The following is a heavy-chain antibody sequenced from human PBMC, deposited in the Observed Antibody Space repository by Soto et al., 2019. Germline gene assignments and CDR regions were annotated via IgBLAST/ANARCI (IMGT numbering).Heavy chain of an antibody. J-gene: IGHJ4*02. D-gene: IGHD1-26*01. Sequence: ASCKVYCKASVYPFTGYYMHWVLQAPGQGLEWMGWINPNSGGTNYAQKFQGRVTMTRDTSISTAYMELSRLRSDDTAVYYCARTSVVGATNFDYTGQGSPGTV. CDR2: INPNSGGT. CDR3: ARTSVVGATNFDY. V-gene: IGHV1-2*02. CDR1: VYPFTGYY.